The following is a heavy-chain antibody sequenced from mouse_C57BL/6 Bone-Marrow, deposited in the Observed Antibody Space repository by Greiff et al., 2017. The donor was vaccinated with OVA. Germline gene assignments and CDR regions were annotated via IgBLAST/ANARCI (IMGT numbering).Heavy chain of an antibody. D-gene: IGHD1-1*01. Sequence: VQLQQSGPELVKPGASVKISCKASGYSFTDYNMNWVKQSNGKSLEWIGVINPNYGTTSYNQKFKGKATLTVDPYSRTAYMQLNSLTSEDSAVYYCARSLRCPRGAWFAYWGQGTLVTVSA. J-gene: IGHJ3*01. CDR1: GYSFTDYN. V-gene: IGHV1-39*01. CDR2: INPNYGTT. CDR3: ARSLRCPRGAWFAY.